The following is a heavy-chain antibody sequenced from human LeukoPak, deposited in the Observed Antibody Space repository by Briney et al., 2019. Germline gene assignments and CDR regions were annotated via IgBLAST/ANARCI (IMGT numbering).Heavy chain of an antibody. J-gene: IGHJ5*02. CDR3: ARDGAGYCGGGSCLDWFDP. CDR2: INAGNGST. CDR1: GYTFTSYA. Sequence: ASVKVSCKASGYTFTSYAMHWVRQAPGQRLEWMGWINAGNGSTKYSQKFQGRVTITRDTSASTAYMELSSLRSEDTAVYYCARDGAGYCGGGSCLDWFDPWGQGTLVTVSS. D-gene: IGHD2-15*01. V-gene: IGHV1-3*01.